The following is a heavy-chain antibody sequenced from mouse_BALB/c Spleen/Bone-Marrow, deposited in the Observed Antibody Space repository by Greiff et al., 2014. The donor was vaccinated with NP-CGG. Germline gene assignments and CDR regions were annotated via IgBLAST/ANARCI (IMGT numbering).Heavy chain of an antibody. Sequence: QVQLQQSGAELAKPGASVKMSCKASGYTFTSHWMHWVKQRPGQGLEWIGYINPSTGHTEYDQKFRDKATLTADKSSSTAYMQLSSLTSEHSAVYYCTRGNCEAMNYWGQGTSVTVSS. CDR3: TRGNCEAMNY. CDR2: INPSTGHT. V-gene: IGHV1-7*01. CDR1: GYTFTSHW. J-gene: IGHJ4*01. D-gene: IGHD4-1*01.